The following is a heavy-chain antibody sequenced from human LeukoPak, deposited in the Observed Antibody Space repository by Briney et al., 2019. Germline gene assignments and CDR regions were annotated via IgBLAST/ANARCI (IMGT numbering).Heavy chain of an antibody. CDR3: VASYGGYVLDY. J-gene: IGHJ4*02. CDR2: VFSNGGT. Sequence: SETLSLTCTVAGGSIGSYHWNWIRQPSGKGLEWIGIVFSNGGTKHNPSLKSRVAISVDTSKNQFALKLTSVTAADTAVYYCVASYGGYVLDYWGQGALVIVSS. V-gene: IGHV4-4*08. D-gene: IGHD5-12*01. CDR1: GGSIGSYH.